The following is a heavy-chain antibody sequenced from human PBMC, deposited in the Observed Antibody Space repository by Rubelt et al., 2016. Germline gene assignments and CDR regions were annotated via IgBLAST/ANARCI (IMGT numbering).Heavy chain of an antibody. CDR1: GFTFRTYG. D-gene: IGHD3-22*01. V-gene: IGHV3-33*01. CDR2: IWYDGGYK. J-gene: IGHJ3*02. CDR3: ARRIIMIVGEGHAFDI. Sequence: GGGVVQPGRSLRLSCAASGFTFRTYGMHWVRQAPGKGLEWVAVIWYDGGYKYNADSVQGRFTISRDNAKNTLFLQMSSLGAEDTAVYYCARRIIMIVGEGHAFDIWGQGTMVAVSS.